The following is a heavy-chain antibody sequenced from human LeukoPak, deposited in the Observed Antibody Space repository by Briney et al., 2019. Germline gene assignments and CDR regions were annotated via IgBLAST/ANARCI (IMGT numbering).Heavy chain of an antibody. CDR1: GFTFSSYA. Sequence: PGGSLRLSCAASGFTFSSYAMHWVRQPPGKGLEWVSSITWNSGTITYADSVKGRFTISRDNAKNSLYLQMNSLRIEDTALYYCAKLFFSASWYPSSFDLWGRGTLVTVSS. CDR3: AKLFFSASWYPSSFDL. J-gene: IGHJ2*01. D-gene: IGHD6-13*01. CDR2: ITWNSGTI. V-gene: IGHV3-9*01.